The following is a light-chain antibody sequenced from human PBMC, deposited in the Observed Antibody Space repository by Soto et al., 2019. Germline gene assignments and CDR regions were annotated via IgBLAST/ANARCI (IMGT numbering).Light chain of an antibody. J-gene: IGKJ1*01. CDR1: QGISSW. CDR2: DAS. CDR3: QQYNSYSIT. V-gene: IGKV1-5*01. Sequence: DIEMTQTPSFVSASLGDRFTITCLASQGISSWLAWYQQKPGKAPKLLIYDASSLESGVPSRFSGSGSGTEFTLTISSLQPDDFATYYCQQYNSYSITFGQGTKVDI.